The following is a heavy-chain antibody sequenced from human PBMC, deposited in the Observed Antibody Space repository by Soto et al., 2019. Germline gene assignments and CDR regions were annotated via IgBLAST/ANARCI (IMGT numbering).Heavy chain of an antibody. CDR3: ARVGLGAAVADI. CDR2: TRNKANSYTT. J-gene: IGHJ4*02. CDR1: GFTFSDHY. V-gene: IGHV3-72*01. Sequence: EVQLVESGGGLVQPGGSLRLSCAASGFTFSDHYMDWVRQAPGKGLEWVGRTRNKANSYTTEYAASVKGRFTISRDDSKTSLYLQMNSLKTEDTAVYYCARVGLGAAVADIWGQGTLVTVSS. D-gene: IGHD6-19*01.